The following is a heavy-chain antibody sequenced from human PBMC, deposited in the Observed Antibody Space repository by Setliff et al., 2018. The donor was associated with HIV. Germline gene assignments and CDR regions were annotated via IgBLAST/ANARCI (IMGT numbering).Heavy chain of an antibody. CDR1: GGSISSYY. CDR3: ARSGYTSGFYWVFGAFGV. V-gene: IGHV4-4*07. D-gene: IGHD3-22*01. CDR2: IYASGSP. Sequence: SETLSLTCTVSGGSISSYYWNWIRQPAGKGLEWIGRIYASGSPNYNPSLKSRVTISVDTSKRQFSLNLSSVTAADTAVYYCARSGYTSGFYWVFGAFGVWGQGTLVTVSS. J-gene: IGHJ4*02.